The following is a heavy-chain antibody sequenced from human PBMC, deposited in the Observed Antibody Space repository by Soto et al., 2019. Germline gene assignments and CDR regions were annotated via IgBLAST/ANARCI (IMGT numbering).Heavy chain of an antibody. CDR1: GFTFSNYA. D-gene: IGHD4-17*01. Sequence: GSLRLSCAASGFTFSNYAMIWVRQATGKGLEWVSGIIGSGGSTYYTDSVKGRFTISRDNSKNTLFLQMNSLRGEDTALYYCAKRRDDGDPKNYFYYMDVWGKGTTVTVSS. CDR2: IIGSGGST. CDR3: AKRRDDGDPKNYFYYMDV. V-gene: IGHV3-23*01. J-gene: IGHJ6*03.